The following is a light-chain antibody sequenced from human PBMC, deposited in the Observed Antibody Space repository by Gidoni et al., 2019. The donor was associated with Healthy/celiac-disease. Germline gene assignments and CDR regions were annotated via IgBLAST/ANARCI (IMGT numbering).Light chain of an antibody. CDR3: SSYTSSSTLV. CDR1: SSDVGGYNY. CDR2: EVS. V-gene: IGLV2-14*01. J-gene: IGLJ2*01. Sequence: QSALTQPASVSRSPGHSITISCTGTSSDVGGYNYVSWYQQHPGKAPKLMIYEVSNRPSGVPDRFSGSKSGNTASLTISGLQAEDEADYYCSSYTSSSTLVFGGGTKLTVL.